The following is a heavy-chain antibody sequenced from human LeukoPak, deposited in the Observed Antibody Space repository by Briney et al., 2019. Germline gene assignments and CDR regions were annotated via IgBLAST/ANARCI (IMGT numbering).Heavy chain of an antibody. V-gene: IGHV3-48*03. D-gene: IGHD2-21*01. Sequence: GGSLRLSCAASGFTFSSYEMNWVRQAPGKGLEWVSYISQTGNAIHYAESVKGRFTISRDNAKNSLYLQMNSLRPEDTSVCYCAQEHLFWALIGGQGTMVTVSS. CDR3: AQEHLFWALI. CDR1: GFTFSSYE. CDR2: ISQTGNAI. J-gene: IGHJ3*02.